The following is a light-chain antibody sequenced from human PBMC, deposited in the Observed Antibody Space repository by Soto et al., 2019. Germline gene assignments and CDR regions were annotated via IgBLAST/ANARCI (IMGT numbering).Light chain of an antibody. CDR2: DNK. V-gene: IGLV1-40*01. CDR1: GATSD. J-gene: IGLJ1*01. Sequence: QSVLTQPPSVSGAPGQRVTISCIGATSDVHWYQHLPGAAPKLLIYDNKNRPSGVPDRFSGSRSGTSASLAITGLQDEDEADYYCQSFDSSLSALYVFGTGTRSPS. CDR3: QSFDSSLSALYV.